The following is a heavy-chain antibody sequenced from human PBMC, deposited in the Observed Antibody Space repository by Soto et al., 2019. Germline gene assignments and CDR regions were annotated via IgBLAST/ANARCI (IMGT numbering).Heavy chain of an antibody. CDR3: ARPNPTTVTTGFWFDP. D-gene: IGHD4-17*01. J-gene: IGHJ5*02. CDR1: GYTFTSYG. V-gene: IGHV1-18*04. CDR2: ISAYNGNT. Sequence: ASVKVSCKDSGYTFTSYGISWVRQAPGQGLEWMGWISAYNGNTNYAQKLQGRVTMTTDTSTSTAYMELRSLRSDDTAVYYCARPNPTTVTTGFWFDPWGQGTLVTVSS.